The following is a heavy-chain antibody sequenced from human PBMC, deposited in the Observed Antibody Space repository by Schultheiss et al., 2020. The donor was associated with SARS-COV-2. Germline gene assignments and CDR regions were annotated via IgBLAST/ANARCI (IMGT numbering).Heavy chain of an antibody. D-gene: IGHD5-24*01. CDR2: IYYSRST. V-gene: IGHV4-31*03. CDR3: ARATRVESLFSVRGGSFDF. J-gene: IGHJ4*02. Sequence: SETLSLTCTVSGGSISGGGYYWSWNRQHPGKGLEWIGNIYYSRSTYYNPSLKSRVTISVDTSKNQFSLKLGSVTAADTAVYFCARATRVESLFSVRGGSFDFWGRGALVTVSS. CDR1: GGSISGGGYY.